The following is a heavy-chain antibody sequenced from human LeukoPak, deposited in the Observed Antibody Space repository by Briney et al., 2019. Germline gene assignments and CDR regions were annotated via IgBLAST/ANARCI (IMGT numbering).Heavy chain of an antibody. CDR3: ARDHIVGATNFDS. D-gene: IGHD1-26*01. J-gene: IGHJ4*02. Sequence: GGSLILSCAVSGFSFRSYRMSWVRQAPGKGLEWVANIKQDGSVRNYVDSVKGRFTISRDNAKNSLYLQMNSLRAEDTAVYYCARDHIVGATNFDSWGQGSLVTVSS. CDR1: GFSFRSYR. V-gene: IGHV3-7*01. CDR2: IKQDGSVR.